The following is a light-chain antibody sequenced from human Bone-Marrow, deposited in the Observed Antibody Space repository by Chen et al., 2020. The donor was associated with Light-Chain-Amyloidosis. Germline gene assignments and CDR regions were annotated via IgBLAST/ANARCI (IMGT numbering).Light chain of an antibody. V-gene: IGLV2-23*01. CDR3: CSYADTVI. CDR1: GSGVGSYNL. Sequence: QSALTQPASVSGSPGQSITILCTETGSGVGSYNLVSWYHHNPGTVPKLLMYKGNKRPTGVSNRVSGSKSGNTASLTISGLQAEDEADYYCCSYADTVIFGGGTKLTVL. J-gene: IGLJ2*01. CDR2: KGN.